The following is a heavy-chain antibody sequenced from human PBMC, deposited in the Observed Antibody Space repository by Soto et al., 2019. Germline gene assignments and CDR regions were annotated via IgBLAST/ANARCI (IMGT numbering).Heavy chain of an antibody. CDR1: GFTFSSYA. CDR3: AKDRAVYRRGRFLGYFDY. D-gene: IGHD2-8*01. J-gene: IGHJ4*02. CDR2: ISGSGGST. V-gene: IGHV3-23*01. Sequence: PGGSLRLSCAASGFTFSSYAMSWVRQAPGKGLEWVSAISGSGGSTYYADSVKGRFAISRDNSKNTLYLQMNSLRAEDTAVYYCAKDRAVYRRGRFLGYFDYWGQGTLVTVSS.